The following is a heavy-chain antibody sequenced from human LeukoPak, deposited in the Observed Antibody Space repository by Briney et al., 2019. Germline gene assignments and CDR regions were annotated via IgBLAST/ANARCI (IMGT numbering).Heavy chain of an antibody. CDR1: GFTLSNNY. V-gene: IGHV3-66*02. CDR2: IYRGGST. Sequence: GGSLRLSCAASGFTLSNNYMTWVRQAPGKGLEWVSVIYRGGSTYYADSVTGRFTVSRDNSKNTLYLQMNSLRVEDTAVYHCARVTYYYDSSGETTYFDYWGQGTLVTVSS. J-gene: IGHJ4*02. D-gene: IGHD3-22*01. CDR3: ARVTYYYDSSGETTYFDY.